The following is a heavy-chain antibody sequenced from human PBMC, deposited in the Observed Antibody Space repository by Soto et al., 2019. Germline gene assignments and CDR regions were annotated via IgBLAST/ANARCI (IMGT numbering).Heavy chain of an antibody. CDR3: ARVAYCGADGYLPGGYGMDV. J-gene: IGHJ6*02. CDR1: GFTFSSYA. D-gene: IGHD2-21*02. Sequence: EVQLLESGGGLLQPGGSLRLSCAASGFTFSSYAMRWVRQAPGKGLELVSAISGSGGSTYYSVSVKGRFTKFRDNAKITPYQQKHSLRADDTALYYCARVAYCGADGYLPGGYGMDVWGQGTKVTFSS. CDR2: ISGSGGST. V-gene: IGHV3-23*01.